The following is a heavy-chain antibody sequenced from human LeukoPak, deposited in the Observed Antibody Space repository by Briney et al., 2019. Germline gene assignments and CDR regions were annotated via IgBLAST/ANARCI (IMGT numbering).Heavy chain of an antibody. V-gene: IGHV3-48*01. D-gene: IGHD2-21*02. CDR1: GFTFSSYS. CDR2: ISSSSSTK. CDR3: ARGDPENYYYYYMDV. J-gene: IGHJ6*03. Sequence: GGSLRLSCAASGFTFSSYSMNWVRQAPGKGLEWVSYISSSSSTKYYADSMKGRFTVSRDNAKNSLYLQMNSLRAEDTAVYYCARGDPENYYYYYMDVWGKGTTVTVSS.